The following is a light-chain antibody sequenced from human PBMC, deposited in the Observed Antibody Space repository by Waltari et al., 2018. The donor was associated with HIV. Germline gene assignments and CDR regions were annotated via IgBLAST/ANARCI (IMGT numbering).Light chain of an antibody. Sequence: SSDLTPDPAVSVALGQTVRITSQGDSLRRYFANWYQQKPGQAPVVVMYGKDNRPSGIPDRFSGSSSGNTGSLTITGAQAEDEAVYYCDSRDTNDKHHVFGTGTKVTV. V-gene: IGLV3-19*01. CDR2: GKD. CDR3: DSRDTNDKHHV. CDR1: SLRRYF. J-gene: IGLJ1*01.